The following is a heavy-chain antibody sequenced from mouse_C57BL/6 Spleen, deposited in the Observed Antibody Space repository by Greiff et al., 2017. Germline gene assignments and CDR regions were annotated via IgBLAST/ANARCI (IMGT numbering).Heavy chain of an antibody. CDR3: ARERYWERYAMDY. CDR2: ISSGGSYT. D-gene: IGHD4-1*01. J-gene: IGHJ4*01. V-gene: IGHV5-6*01. CDR1: GFTFSSYG. Sequence: EVQVVESGGDLVKPGGSLKLSCAASGFTFSSYGMSWVRQTPDKRLEWVATISSGGSYTYYPDSVKGRFTISRDNAKNTLYLQMSSLKSEDTAMYYCARERYWERYAMDYWGQGTSVTVSS.